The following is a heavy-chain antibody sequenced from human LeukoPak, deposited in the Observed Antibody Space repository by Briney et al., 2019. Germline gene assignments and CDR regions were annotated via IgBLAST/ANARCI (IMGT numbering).Heavy chain of an antibody. Sequence: GGSLRLSCAASGFTFSSYGMHWVRQAPGKGLEWVAVIWNDGSKTNYVDSVKGRFTISRDNSKNTLYLQLDSPRAEDTAVYYCARETGLRTFDNWGQGTLVTVSS. V-gene: IGHV3-33*08. CDR3: ARETGLRTFDN. CDR1: GFTFSSYG. J-gene: IGHJ4*02. CDR2: IWNDGSKT. D-gene: IGHD4-17*01.